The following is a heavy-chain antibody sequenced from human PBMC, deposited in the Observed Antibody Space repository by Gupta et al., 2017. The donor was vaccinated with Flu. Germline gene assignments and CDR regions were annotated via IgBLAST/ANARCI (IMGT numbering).Heavy chain of an antibody. CDR1: FASYA. CDR2: INAGNGNT. V-gene: IGHV1-3*01. J-gene: IGHJ4*02. Sequence: FASYAMHWVRQAPGQRLEWMGWINAGNGNTKYSQKFQDRVIITRDTSASTVYMELSSLRSEDSAVYYCTRDDYYDSSGYGWGQGTLLTVSS. CDR3: TRDDYYDSSGYG. D-gene: IGHD3-22*01.